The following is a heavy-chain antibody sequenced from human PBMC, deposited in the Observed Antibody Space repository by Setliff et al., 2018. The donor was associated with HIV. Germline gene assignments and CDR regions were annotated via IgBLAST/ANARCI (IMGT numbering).Heavy chain of an antibody. CDR2: IYYSGRT. V-gene: IGHV4-39*07. CDR1: RGSISSTSHY. Sequence: TLSLTCIVSRGSISSTSHYWGWVRQSPGRRLEWIGSIYYSGRTYYNPSLKSRVTMSVDTPTNQFSLDLTSVTAADTAVYFCAGEIAPAARLPNVGGPPPPGYYHYMDVWGKGTTVTVS. D-gene: IGHD2-8*01. J-gene: IGHJ6*03. CDR3: AGEIAPAARLPNVGGPPPPGYYHYMDV.